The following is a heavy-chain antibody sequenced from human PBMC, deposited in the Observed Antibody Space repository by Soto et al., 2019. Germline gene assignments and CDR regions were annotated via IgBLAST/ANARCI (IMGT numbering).Heavy chain of an antibody. CDR2: IYPGDSDT. J-gene: IGHJ4*02. Sequence: GESLKISCKGSGYSFTSYWIGWVRQMPGKGLEWMGIIYPGDSDTRYSPSFQGQVTISADKSISTAYLQWSSLKASDTAMYYCARWFYCGGDCFSARPFDYWGQGTLVTVSS. D-gene: IGHD2-21*02. V-gene: IGHV5-51*01. CDR1: GYSFTSYW. CDR3: ARWFYCGGDCFSARPFDY.